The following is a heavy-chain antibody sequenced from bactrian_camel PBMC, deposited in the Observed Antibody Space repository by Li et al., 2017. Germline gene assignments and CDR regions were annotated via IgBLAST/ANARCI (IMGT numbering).Heavy chain of an antibody. CDR1: GHPYSGYC. J-gene: IGHJ6*01. D-gene: IGHD3*01. Sequence: QVQLVESGGGSVQAGGSLRLSCAVSGHPYSGYCVGWFRQTPGKERERVAGAYVGRDGRYYAESVKGRFIISKDNAKNTVYLQMDNLKPDDTALYYCAAERTPHCKAAFQGLGLILAFTSGGQGTQVTVS. CDR3: AAERTPHCKAAFQGLGLILAFTS. CDR2: AYVGRDGR. V-gene: IGHV3-3*01.